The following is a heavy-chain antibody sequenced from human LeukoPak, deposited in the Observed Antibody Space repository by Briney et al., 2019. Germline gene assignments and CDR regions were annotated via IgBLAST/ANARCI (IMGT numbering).Heavy chain of an antibody. V-gene: IGHV4-34*01. CDR2: INHSGST. Sequence: SETLSLTCAVYGGSFSGYYWSWIRQPPGKGLEWIGEINHSGSTNYNPSLKSRVTISVDTSKNQFSLKLSSVTAADTAVYYCARLSTRVVVAATARMDVWGQGTTVTVSS. D-gene: IGHD2-15*01. CDR1: GGSFSGYY. J-gene: IGHJ6*02. CDR3: ARLSTRVVVAATARMDV.